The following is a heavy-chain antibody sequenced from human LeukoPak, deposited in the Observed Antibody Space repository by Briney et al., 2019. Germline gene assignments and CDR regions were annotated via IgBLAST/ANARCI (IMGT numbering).Heavy chain of an antibody. Sequence: GGSLRLSCAASGFTFNDHAMHWVRQGPGKGLEWVAGISWNSYNIDYSDSVKGRFTVSRDNAKNSLYLQMNSLRVVDTAFYFCAKNNGGGVTPTFDFWGQGTLVTVSS. D-gene: IGHD2-21*02. CDR2: ISWNSYNI. CDR3: AKNNGGGVTPTFDF. CDR1: GFTFNDHA. V-gene: IGHV3-9*01. J-gene: IGHJ4*02.